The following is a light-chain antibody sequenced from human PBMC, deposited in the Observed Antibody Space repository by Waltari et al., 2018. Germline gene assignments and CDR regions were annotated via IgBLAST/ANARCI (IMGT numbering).Light chain of an antibody. J-gene: IGLJ2*01. V-gene: IGLV2-14*03. Sequence: QSALTQPASVTGSPGQSITMSCTGTSSDVGDTKHVSWYQQHPGQVPKLLIYDVIYRSSGVSDRFSGSKSGNTASLTISGLQAGDEADYYCSSYTTGVVFGGGTKLTVL. CDR2: DVI. CDR1: SSDVGDTKH. CDR3: SSYTTGVV.